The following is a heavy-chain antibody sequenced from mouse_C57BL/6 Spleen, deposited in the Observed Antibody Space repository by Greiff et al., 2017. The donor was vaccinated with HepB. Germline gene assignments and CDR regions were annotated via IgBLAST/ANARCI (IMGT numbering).Heavy chain of an antibody. V-gene: IGHV5-17*01. CDR1: GFTFSDYG. CDR3: ASSYGYYAMDY. J-gene: IGHJ4*01. CDR2: ISSGSSTI. D-gene: IGHD1-1*02. Sequence: EVKVEESGGGLVKPGGSLKLSCAASGFTFSDYGMHWVRQAPEKGLEWVAYISSGSSTIYYADTVKGRFTISRDNAKNTLFLQMTSLRSEDTAMYYCASSYGYYAMDYWGQGTSVTVSS.